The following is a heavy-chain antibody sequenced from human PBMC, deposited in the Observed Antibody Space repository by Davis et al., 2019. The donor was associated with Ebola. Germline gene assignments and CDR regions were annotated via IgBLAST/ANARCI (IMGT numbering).Heavy chain of an antibody. CDR1: GFTFPNYY. Sequence: GGSLRLSCVASGFTFPNYYMNWVRQAPGKGLEWVANIKHDESQRYYADSVKGRFYISRANSKNSLYLQINNLRAENTAVYYCARDLNPASAGGVHSDQFDYWGQGPLVNVSS. J-gene: IGHJ4*02. CDR2: IKHDESQR. D-gene: IGHD2-8*02. CDR3: ARDLNPASAGGVHSDQFDY. V-gene: IGHV3-7*01.